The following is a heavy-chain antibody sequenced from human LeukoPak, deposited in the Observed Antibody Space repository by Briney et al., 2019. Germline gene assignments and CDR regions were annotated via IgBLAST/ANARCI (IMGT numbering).Heavy chain of an antibody. J-gene: IGHJ5*02. CDR3: AIYCSISSCQGNWFDP. V-gene: IGHV4-61*02. CDR2: IYTSGST. CDR1: GGSISSGTYY. D-gene: IGHD2-2*01. Sequence: SETLSLTCTVSGGSISSGTYYWSWVRQPAGKGLERIGRIYTSGSTNYNPSLRSRVTIAVDTSKNQFSLKLTSVTAADTAVYYCAIYCSISSCQGNWFDPWGQGTLVTVSS.